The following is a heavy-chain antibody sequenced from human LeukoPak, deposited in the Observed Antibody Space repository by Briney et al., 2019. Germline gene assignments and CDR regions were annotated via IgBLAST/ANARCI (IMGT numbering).Heavy chain of an antibody. Sequence: GGSLRLSCATSEFTFGSYAMTWVRQAPGKGLEWVSGITGVGGNTYYADSVKGRFTISRDNSKNTLYLQMNSLRAEDTAVYYCAKDRESYYDILTDYFDYWGQGTLVTVSS. V-gene: IGHV3-23*01. J-gene: IGHJ4*02. CDR1: EFTFGSYA. D-gene: IGHD3-9*01. CDR2: ITGVGGNT. CDR3: AKDRESYYDILTDYFDY.